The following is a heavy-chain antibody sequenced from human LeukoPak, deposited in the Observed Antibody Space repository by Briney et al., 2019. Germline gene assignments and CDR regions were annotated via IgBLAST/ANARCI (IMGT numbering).Heavy chain of an antibody. CDR2: IYYSGNT. D-gene: IGHD3-3*01. J-gene: IGHJ4*02. CDR1: GDSISTSNSY. Sequence: SETLSLTCAVSGDSISTSNSYWGWIRRPPGKGLEWVGSIYYSGNTYYNPSLKSRVTISVDTSKNQFSLKLTSVTAAYTAVYYCARQTGVGLFILPGGQGTLVTVSS. V-gene: IGHV4-39*01. CDR3: ARQTGVGLFILP.